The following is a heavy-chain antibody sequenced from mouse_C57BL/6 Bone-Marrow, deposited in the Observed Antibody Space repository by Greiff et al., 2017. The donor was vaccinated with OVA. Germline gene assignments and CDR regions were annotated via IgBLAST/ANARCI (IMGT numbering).Heavy chain of an antibody. CDR1: GFTFSSYA. J-gene: IGHJ3*01. V-gene: IGHV5-4*01. CDR2: ISDGGSYT. D-gene: IGHD1-1*01. CDR3: ANYYGSSPVAY. Sequence: EVQLVESGGGLVKPGGSLKLSCAASGFTFSSYAMSWVRQTPEKRLEWVATISDGGSYTYYPDNVKGRFTISRDNAKNNLYLQMSHLKSEDTAMYDCANYYGSSPVAYWGQGTRGTVSA.